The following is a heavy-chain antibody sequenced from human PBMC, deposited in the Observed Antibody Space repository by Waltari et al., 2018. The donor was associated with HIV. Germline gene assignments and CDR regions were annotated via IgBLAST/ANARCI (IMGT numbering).Heavy chain of an antibody. CDR1: GFTVSSNY. CDR2: FYSGGST. V-gene: IGHV3-53*01. CDR3: ARAPIVGATTGFDY. J-gene: IGHJ4*02. Sequence: EVQLVESGGGLIQPGGSLRLSCAASGFTVSSNYMSWGRQAPGKGLGWVSVFYSGGSTYNADSGKGRFTISRDNSKNTLYLQMNSLRAEDTAVYYCARAPIVGATTGFDYWGQGTLVTVSS. D-gene: IGHD1-26*01.